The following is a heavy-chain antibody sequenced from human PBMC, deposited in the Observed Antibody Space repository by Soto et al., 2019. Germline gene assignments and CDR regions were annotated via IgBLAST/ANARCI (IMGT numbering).Heavy chain of an antibody. Sequence: QITLRETGPTLVNPTQNLTLTCTLSGFSLTTDGAGVGWIRQPPGKALEWLALIYWDDDKRYSPSLRSRLTITKDTSKNQVVLTMTNVDPVDTATYYCAHRPLDYNSYAPYFDYWGQGTLVTVSS. CDR3: AHRPLDYNSYAPYFDY. D-gene: IGHD4-4*01. J-gene: IGHJ4*02. CDR2: IYWDDDK. CDR1: GFSLTTDGAG. V-gene: IGHV2-5*02.